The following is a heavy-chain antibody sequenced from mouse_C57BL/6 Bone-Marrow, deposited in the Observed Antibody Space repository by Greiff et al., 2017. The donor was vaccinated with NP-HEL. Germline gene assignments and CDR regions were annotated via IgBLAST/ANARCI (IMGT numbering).Heavy chain of an antibody. CDR1: GYTFTSYW. CDR3: AREDTTVDFDY. V-gene: IGHV1-69*01. Sequence: VQLQQPGAELVMPGASVKLSCKASGYTFTSYWMHWVKQRPGQGLEWIGEIDPSDSYPNYNQKFKGKSTLTVDKSSSTAYMQLSSLTSEDSAVYYCAREDTTVDFDYWGQGTTLTVSS. J-gene: IGHJ2*01. CDR2: IDPSDSYP. D-gene: IGHD1-1*01.